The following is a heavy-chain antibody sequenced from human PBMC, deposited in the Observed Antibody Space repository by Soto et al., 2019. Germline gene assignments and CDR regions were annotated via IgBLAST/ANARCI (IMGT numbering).Heavy chain of an antibody. V-gene: IGHV3-23*01. CDR1: GFTFSSYV. CDR2: ISGRGGGT. Sequence: EVQLLESGGGLVQPGGSLRLSCAASGFTFSSYVMSWVRQAPGKGLEWVSTISGRGGGTYYGDSVRGRFTISRDISKNMLYLQMNSLRAEDTAVYYCANDQGYYYYIDVWGKGTTVTVSS. J-gene: IGHJ6*03. CDR3: ANDQGYYYYIDV.